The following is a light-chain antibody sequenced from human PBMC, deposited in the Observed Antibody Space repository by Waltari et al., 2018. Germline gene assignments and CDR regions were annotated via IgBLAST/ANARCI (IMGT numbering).Light chain of an antibody. CDR1: QDIRNF. CDR3: QQYNNWPSRA. CDR2: AAS. J-gene: IGKJ1*01. V-gene: IGKV1-16*01. Sequence: DIQMTQSPSSLSASVGDRVTITCRASQDIRNFLAWFQQKPGKAPKSLIYAASSLQSGVPSRFSGSGSGTEFTLTISSLQSEDFAVYYCQQYNNWPSRAFGQGTKVEIK.